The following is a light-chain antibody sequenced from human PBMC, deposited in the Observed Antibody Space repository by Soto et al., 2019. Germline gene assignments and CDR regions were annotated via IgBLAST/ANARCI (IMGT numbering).Light chain of an antibody. CDR1: QGISNY. CDR2: AAS. CDR3: QKYNSAPRT. Sequence: DIQMTQSPSSLSASVGDRVTITRRASQGISNYLAWYQQKPGKVPKLLIYAASTLQSGVPSRFSGSGSGTDFTLTISSLQPEDVATCYCQKYNSAPRTFGQGTKVDSK. V-gene: IGKV1-27*01. J-gene: IGKJ1*01.